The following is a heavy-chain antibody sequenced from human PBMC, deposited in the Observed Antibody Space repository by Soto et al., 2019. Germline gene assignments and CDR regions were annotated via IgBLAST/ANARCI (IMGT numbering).Heavy chain of an antibody. CDR3: ARDLRKQCRFWYYYGMDV. Sequence: QVQLVESGGGVVQPGRSLRLSCADSGFTFSSYAMHWVRQAPGKGLEWVAVISYDGSNKYYADSVKGRFTISRDNSKNTLYLQMNSLRAEDTAVYYCARDLRKQCRFWYYYGMDVWGQGTTVTVSS. CDR2: ISYDGSNK. CDR1: GFTFSSYA. V-gene: IGHV3-30-3*01. J-gene: IGHJ6*02. D-gene: IGHD3-3*01.